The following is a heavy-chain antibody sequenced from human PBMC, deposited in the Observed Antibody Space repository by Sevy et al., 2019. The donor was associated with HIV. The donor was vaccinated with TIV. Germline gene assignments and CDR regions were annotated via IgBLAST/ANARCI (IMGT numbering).Heavy chain of an antibody. CDR1: GGSISAYS. CDR3: ARHGGNPYCNS. Sequence: SETLSLTCTVSGGSISAYSWSWIRQPPGKGLEWIGYILYTGSTNYDPSLKRQVTVSVDTSKNQFSLRMTSVTAADTAVYYCARHGGNPYCNSWGQGTLVTVSS. CDR2: ILYTGST. V-gene: IGHV4-59*01. J-gene: IGHJ4*02. D-gene: IGHD2-15*01.